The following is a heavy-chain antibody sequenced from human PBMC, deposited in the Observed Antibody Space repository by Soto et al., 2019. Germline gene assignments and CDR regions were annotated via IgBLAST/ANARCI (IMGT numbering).Heavy chain of an antibody. J-gene: IGHJ6*02. CDR2: ISYDGSDK. CDR3: ARDTGPNGYNYYYFGMDV. V-gene: IGHV3-30-3*01. CDR1: GFTFSNYA. D-gene: IGHD5-18*01. Sequence: QVHLVESGGGVVQPGRSLRLSCAASGFTFSNYAMHWVRQAPGKGLEWVAVISYDGSDKYNANSVKGRFTISRDNSKNPLYLQRNSLRAEDTAVYYCARDTGPNGYNYYYFGMDVWGQGTKVTVSS.